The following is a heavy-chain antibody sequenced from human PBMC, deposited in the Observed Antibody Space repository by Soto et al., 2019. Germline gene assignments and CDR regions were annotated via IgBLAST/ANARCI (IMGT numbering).Heavy chain of an antibody. J-gene: IGHJ6*02. Sequence: SETLSLTCTVSGGAVTTYHWTWIRQPPGKGLEWIGYIYNSGNTNYSPSLKSRVTMSIDTSKNQVSLKLNSVTAADSAMYYCAKFRDGFYYYYGMDVWGQGTSVTVSS. CDR3: AKFRDGFYYYYGMDV. D-gene: IGHD3-10*01. CDR1: GGAVTTYH. V-gene: IGHV4-59*02. CDR2: IYNSGNT.